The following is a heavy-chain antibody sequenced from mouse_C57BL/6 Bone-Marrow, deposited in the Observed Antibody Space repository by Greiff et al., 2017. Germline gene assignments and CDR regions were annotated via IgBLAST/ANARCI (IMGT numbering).Heavy chain of an antibody. J-gene: IGHJ3*01. CDR3: ARTDSSGYRFAY. D-gene: IGHD3-2*02. V-gene: IGHV1-26*01. CDR1: GYTLTDYY. CDR2: INPNNCCS. Sequence: EVQLQQSGPELVKPGASVKIFCKASGYTLTDYYMNWVKQSHGKSLEWVGDINPNNCCSCYNQKCKGKATLTVDKSSSTAYMELRSLTSEDSAVYYCARTDSSGYRFAYWGQGTLVTVSA.